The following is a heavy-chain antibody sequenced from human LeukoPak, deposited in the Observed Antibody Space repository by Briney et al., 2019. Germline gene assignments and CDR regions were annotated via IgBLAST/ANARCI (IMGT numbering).Heavy chain of an antibody. CDR3: ARGPSGGYFDPTYYYGMDV. J-gene: IGHJ6*02. V-gene: IGHV4-59*01. CDR1: GGSISIYY. Sequence: PSETLSLTCTVSGGSISIYYWSWIRQPPGKGLEWIGYIYYSGSTNYNPSLKSRVTISVDTSKNQFSLKLSSVTAADTAVYYCARGPSGGYFDPTYYYGMDVWGQGTTVTVSS. CDR2: IYYSGST. D-gene: IGHD3-9*01.